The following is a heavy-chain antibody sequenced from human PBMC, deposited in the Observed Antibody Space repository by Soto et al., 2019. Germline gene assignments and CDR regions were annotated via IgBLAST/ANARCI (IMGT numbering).Heavy chain of an antibody. J-gene: IGHJ4*02. CDR3: AKCDDRGWLLDY. V-gene: IGHV3-30*18. Sequence: QVQLVESGGGVVQPGRSLRLSCAASGFTFSSYGMHWVRQDPGKGLEWVAVISYDGSNKYYPDSVKGGFTISRDNSKITLYLQMNCLRAEDTAVYYCAKCDDRGWLLDYWGQGTLVTVSS. CDR1: GFTFSSYG. D-gene: IGHD6-19*01. CDR2: ISYDGSNK.